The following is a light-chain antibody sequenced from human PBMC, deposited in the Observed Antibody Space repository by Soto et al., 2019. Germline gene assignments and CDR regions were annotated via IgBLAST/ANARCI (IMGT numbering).Light chain of an antibody. CDR3: QQYGGSALYT. CDR2: AAS. V-gene: IGKV3-20*01. Sequence: EIVLTQSPGTLSLSPGERATLSCRASQNISSSSLAWYQQKPGQAPRLLIHAASSRATGIPDRFSGSGSGTDFTLTISRLEPEDSAVYYCQQYGGSALYTFGQGTKLEIK. CDR1: QNISSSS. J-gene: IGKJ2*01.